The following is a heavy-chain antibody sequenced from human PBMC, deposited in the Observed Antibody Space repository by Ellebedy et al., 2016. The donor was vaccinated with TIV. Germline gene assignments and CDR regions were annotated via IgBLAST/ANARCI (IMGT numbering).Heavy chain of an antibody. V-gene: IGHV4-34*01. CDR1: GGSFSGYY. Sequence: MPSETLSLTCAVYGGSFSGYYWSWIRQHPGKGLEWIGEINHSGSTNYNPSLKSRGTISLDTSKTQFALKLSSVTAADTAVYYCARGWRVGATMRMYWFDPWGQGTLVTVSS. D-gene: IGHD1-26*01. CDR2: INHSGST. CDR3: ARGWRVGATMRMYWFDP. J-gene: IGHJ5*02.